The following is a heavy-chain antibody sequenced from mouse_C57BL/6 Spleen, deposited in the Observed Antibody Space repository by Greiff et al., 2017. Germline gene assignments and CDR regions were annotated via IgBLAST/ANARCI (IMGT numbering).Heavy chain of an antibody. CDR1: GYTFTGSW. Sequence: VKLQESGAELTKPGASVKLSCKATGYTFTGSWIEWVKQRPGHGLEWIGEILPGSGSTTYNEKFKGKATFTADTSSNTAYMQLSSLTTEDSAIYYCARRAVYYGNYVVFPYRGQATLVTVSA. D-gene: IGHD2-1*01. CDR2: ILPGSGST. CDR3: ARRAVYYGNYVVFPY. J-gene: IGHJ3*01. V-gene: IGHV1-9*01.